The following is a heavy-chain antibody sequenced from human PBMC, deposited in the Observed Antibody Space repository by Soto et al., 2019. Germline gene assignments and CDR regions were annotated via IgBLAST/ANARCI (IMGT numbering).Heavy chain of an antibody. CDR1: GGTFSSYA. J-gene: IGHJ6*02. CDR3: ARSQGGSSSLDIYYYYYYGMDV. CDR2: IIPIFGTA. Sequence: QVQLVQSGAEVKKPGSSVKVSCKAPGGTFSSYAISWVRQAPGQGLEWMGGIIPIFGTAKYAQKFQGRVTITADESTRTGYMELSSLRSEDTAVHYCARSQGGSSSLDIYYYYYYGMDVWGQGTTVTVSS. V-gene: IGHV1-69*01. D-gene: IGHD2-15*01.